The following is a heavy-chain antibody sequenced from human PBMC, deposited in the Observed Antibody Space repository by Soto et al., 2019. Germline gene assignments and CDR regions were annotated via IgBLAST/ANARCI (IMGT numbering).Heavy chain of an antibody. Sequence: QVQLQESGPGLVKPSETLSLTCTVSGGSISSYYWSWIRQPPGKGLEWIGYIYYSGSTNYNPSLTSRVTIPVDTSKHQFSLKLSSVTAADTAVYYCARFFGYSGYDFYFDYWGQGTLVTVSS. V-gene: IGHV4-59*08. D-gene: IGHD5-12*01. J-gene: IGHJ4*02. CDR2: IYYSGST. CDR1: GGSISSYY. CDR3: ARFFGYSGYDFYFDY.